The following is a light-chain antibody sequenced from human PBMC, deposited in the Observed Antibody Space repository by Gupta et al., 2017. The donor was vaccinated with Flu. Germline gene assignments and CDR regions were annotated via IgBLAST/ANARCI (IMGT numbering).Light chain of an antibody. CDR3: QQYDNLPFT. V-gene: IGKV1-33*01. CDR1: QDISNY. J-gene: IGKJ3*01. CDR2: DAS. Sequence: IQLTESASSLSASVGDRVTITCQASQDISNYLNWYQQKPGKAPKLLIYDASNLETGVTSSFSGSGSGTDFTFTISSLQPEDIATYYCQQYDNLPFTFGPGTKVDIK.